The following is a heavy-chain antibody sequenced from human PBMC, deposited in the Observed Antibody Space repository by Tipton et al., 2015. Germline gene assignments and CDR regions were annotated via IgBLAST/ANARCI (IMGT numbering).Heavy chain of an antibody. CDR2: IYYGGRT. Sequence: TLSLTCTVSGGSISSYYWNWIRQPPGKGLEWIGYIYYGGRTNYNPSLKSRVTISIDTSKNLFSLKLSSVTAADTAVYYCARCTSSWYSDGLDVWGQGTTVTVSS. CDR1: GGSISSYY. CDR3: ARCTSSWYSDGLDV. J-gene: IGHJ6*02. V-gene: IGHV4-59*01. D-gene: IGHD6-13*01.